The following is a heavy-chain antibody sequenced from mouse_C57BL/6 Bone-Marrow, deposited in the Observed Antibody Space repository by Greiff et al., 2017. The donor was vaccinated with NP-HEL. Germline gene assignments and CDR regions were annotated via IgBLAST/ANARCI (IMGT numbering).Heavy chain of an antibody. V-gene: IGHV1-19*01. J-gene: IGHJ3*01. CDR2: INPYNGGT. CDR1: GYTFTDYY. CDR3: ARAIYYDYGGFVY. D-gene: IGHD2-4*01. Sequence: EVMLVESGPVLVKPGASVKMSCKASGYTFTDYYMNWVKQSHGKSLEWIGVINPYNGGTSYNQKFKGKATLTVDKSSSTAYMELNSLTSEDSAVYYCARAIYYDYGGFVYWGQGTLVTVSA.